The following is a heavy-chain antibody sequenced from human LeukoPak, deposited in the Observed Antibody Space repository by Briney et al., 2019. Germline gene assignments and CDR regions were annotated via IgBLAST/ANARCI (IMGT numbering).Heavy chain of an antibody. CDR3: ARFWLGPGVEATTAFDI. J-gene: IGHJ3*02. D-gene: IGHD1-26*01. CDR2: IYTSGST. CDR1: GGSISSYY. Sequence: PSETLSLTCTVSGGSISSYYWSWIRQPAGKGLEWIGRIYTSGSTNYNPSLKSRATMSVDTSKNQFSLKLSSVTAADTAVYYCARFWLGPGVEATTAFDIWGQGTMVTVSS. V-gene: IGHV4-4*07.